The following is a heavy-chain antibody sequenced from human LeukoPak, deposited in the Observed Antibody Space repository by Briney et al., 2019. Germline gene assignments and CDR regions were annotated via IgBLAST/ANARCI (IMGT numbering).Heavy chain of an antibody. Sequence: GGSLRLSCAASGFIFSHYVMSWVRPAPGKGLEWVSSISGSGTDTYYADSVKGRFTISRDNSKNTLYLQMNSLSAEDTAVYFCANGVYGDFILGDWGQGTLVTVSS. CDR3: ANGVYGDFILGD. J-gene: IGHJ4*02. CDR1: GFIFSHYV. V-gene: IGHV3-23*01. D-gene: IGHD4-17*01. CDR2: ISGSGTDT.